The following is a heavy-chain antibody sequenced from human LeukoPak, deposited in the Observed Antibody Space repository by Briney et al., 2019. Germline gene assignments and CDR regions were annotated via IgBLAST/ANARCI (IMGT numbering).Heavy chain of an antibody. J-gene: IGHJ4*02. V-gene: IGHV3-23*01. CDR1: GFTFSNYG. CDR2: ISGSGGNT. CDR3: AKGSRVEPVAYCDC. Sequence: GRSLRLSCAASGFTFSNYGMHWVRQAPAKGLEWVSGISGSGGNTYYADSVKGRFTISRDNSKNTLYLQMNSLRAEDTAVYYCAKGSRVEPVAYCDCWGQGTLVTVSS. D-gene: IGHD2-2*01.